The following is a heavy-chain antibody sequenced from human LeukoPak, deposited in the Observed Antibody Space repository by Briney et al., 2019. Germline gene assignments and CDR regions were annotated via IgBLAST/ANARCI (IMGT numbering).Heavy chain of an antibody. CDR1: GYDFSGYW. V-gene: IGHV5-51*01. CDR2: IFPGNSNT. CDR3: ARRAQGPNWNVGNWFDP. D-gene: IGHD1-1*01. Sequence: GESLKISCKGSGYDFSGYWLVWVRQMPGKGLEWMGFIFPGNSNTNYNLDLQHRVTMSVDKSISTAYLQWSSLGASDSAIYYCARRAQGPNWNVGNWFDPWGQGTLVTVSS. J-gene: IGHJ5*02.